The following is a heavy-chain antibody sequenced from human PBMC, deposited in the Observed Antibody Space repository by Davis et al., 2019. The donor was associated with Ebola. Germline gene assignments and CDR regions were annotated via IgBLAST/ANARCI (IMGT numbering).Heavy chain of an antibody. CDR2: IGGSGDIT. CDR1: GFTFSTYA. CDR3: ARQHDPSTPAPGF. V-gene: IGHV3-23*01. Sequence: GESLKISCAASGFTFSTYAMHWVRQAPGKGLEWVSGIGGSGDITYYSDSVKGRFAIFRDNAKNTLYLQMNSLRAEDTAVYYCARQHDPSTPAPGFWGQGTLVTVSS. D-gene: IGHD5/OR15-5a*01. J-gene: IGHJ4*02.